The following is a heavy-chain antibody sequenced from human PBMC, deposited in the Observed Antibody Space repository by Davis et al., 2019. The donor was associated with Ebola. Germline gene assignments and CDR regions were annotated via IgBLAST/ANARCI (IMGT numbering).Heavy chain of an antibody. Sequence: PSETLSLTCTVSGYSISSGYYWGWIRQPPGKGLEWIGSIYHSGSTNYNPSLKSRVTISVDTSKNQFSLKLSSVTAADTAVYYCARSYSSSWYKDGRAFDYWGQGTLVTVSS. D-gene: IGHD6-13*01. CDR1: GYSISSGYY. J-gene: IGHJ4*02. V-gene: IGHV4-38-2*02. CDR3: ARSYSSSWYKDGRAFDY. CDR2: IYHSGST.